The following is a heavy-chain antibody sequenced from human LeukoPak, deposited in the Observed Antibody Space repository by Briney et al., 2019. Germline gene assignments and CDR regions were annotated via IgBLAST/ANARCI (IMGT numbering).Heavy chain of an antibody. Sequence: GGSLRLSCAASGFTFSSYSMNWVRQAPGKGLEWVSSIGDSDDRSSYADSVKGRFTISRDNSKNTLYLQLNSLTVDDTAVYYCAKPGGRVRGWYFDLWGRGTLVTVSS. CDR3: AKPGGRVRGWYFDL. CDR2: IGDSDDRS. CDR1: GFTFSSYS. V-gene: IGHV3-23*01. D-gene: IGHD3-10*02. J-gene: IGHJ2*01.